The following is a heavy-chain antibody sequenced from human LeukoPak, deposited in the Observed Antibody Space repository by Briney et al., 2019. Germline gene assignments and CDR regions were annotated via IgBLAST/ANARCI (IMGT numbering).Heavy chain of an antibody. CDR3: AKDARAYGSGPLDY. Sequence: GGSLRLSCAASGFTFSKYVMRWVRQAPGKGLEWVSAISTGGGSTYYAASVKGRFTISRDNSKNTLYLQMNSLRAEDTAVYYCAKDARAYGSGPLDYWGQGTLVTVSS. V-gene: IGHV3-23*01. J-gene: IGHJ4*02. CDR1: GFTFSKYV. D-gene: IGHD3-10*01. CDR2: ISTGGGST.